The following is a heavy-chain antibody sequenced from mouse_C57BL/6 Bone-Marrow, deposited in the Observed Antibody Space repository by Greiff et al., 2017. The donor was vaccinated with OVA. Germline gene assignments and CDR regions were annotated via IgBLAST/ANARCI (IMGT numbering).Heavy chain of an antibody. V-gene: IGHV1-18*01. CDR3: ARGGYSSFAF. Sequence: EVQLQQSGPELVKPGASVKIPCKASGYTFTDYNMDWVKQSHGKSLEWIGDINPNNGGTIYNQKFKGKATLTVDKSSSTAYMELRSLTSEDTAVYYCARGGYSSFAFWGQGTLVTVSA. CDR1: GYTFTDYN. D-gene: IGHD2-3*01. J-gene: IGHJ3*01. CDR2: INPNNGGT.